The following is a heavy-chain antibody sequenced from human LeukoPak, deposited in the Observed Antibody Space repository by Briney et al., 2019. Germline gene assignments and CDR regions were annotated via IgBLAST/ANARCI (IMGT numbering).Heavy chain of an antibody. V-gene: IGHV3-23*01. Sequence: GGSLRLSCAASGFTFTTYAMSCVRQAPGKGLEWVSGVTGSGGSTYYADSVKGRFTISRDNSKNTVSLQMNSLRAEDTAVYYCAKGPNFWLTPIAFPIWGQGTMVTVSS. CDR3: AKGPNFWLTPIAFPI. J-gene: IGHJ3*02. CDR2: VTGSGGST. CDR1: GFTFTTYA. D-gene: IGHD3-3*01.